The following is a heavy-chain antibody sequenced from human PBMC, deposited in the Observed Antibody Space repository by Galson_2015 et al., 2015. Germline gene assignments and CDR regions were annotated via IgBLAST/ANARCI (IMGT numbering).Heavy chain of an antibody. Sequence: QSGAEVKKPGESLRISCKGSGYSFTSYWISWVRQMPGKGLEWMGRIDPSDSYTNYSPSFQGHVTISADKSISTAYLQWSSLKASDTAMYYCARQATPDTNFYYYYGMDVWGQGATVTVSS. CDR3: ARQATPDTNFYYYYGMDV. J-gene: IGHJ6*02. D-gene: IGHD1-26*01. V-gene: IGHV5-10-1*01. CDR1: GYSFTSYW. CDR2: IDPSDSYT.